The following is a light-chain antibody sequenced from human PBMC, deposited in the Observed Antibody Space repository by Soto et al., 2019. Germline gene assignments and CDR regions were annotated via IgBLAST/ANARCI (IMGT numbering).Light chain of an antibody. CDR1: QSINTW. V-gene: IGKV1-5*01. Sequence: DIQLTQSPSTLSASVGDRVTITCRASQSINTWLAWYQQKPGKAPKLLIYDASSLEIGVPSRFSGSGAGTEFTLTISSLQPSDFATYYCQQYDTFPGTFGKGTTVEIK. CDR3: QQYDTFPGT. J-gene: IGKJ1*01. CDR2: DAS.